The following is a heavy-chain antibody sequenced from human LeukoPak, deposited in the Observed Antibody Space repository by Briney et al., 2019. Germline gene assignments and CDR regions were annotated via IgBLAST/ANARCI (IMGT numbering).Heavy chain of an antibody. CDR2: INSNGDSI. D-gene: IGHD6-19*01. CDR1: GFIFSSHA. V-gene: IGHV3-64*01. CDR3: AREGQWLDS. J-gene: IGHJ5*01. Sequence: GGSLRLSCAATGFIFSSHAMHWVRQAPGKGLEYVSAINSNGDSIYHAHSVKGRFTISRDNSKNSLYLQMGSLRAEDMAVYYCAREGQWLDSWGLGTLVTVSS.